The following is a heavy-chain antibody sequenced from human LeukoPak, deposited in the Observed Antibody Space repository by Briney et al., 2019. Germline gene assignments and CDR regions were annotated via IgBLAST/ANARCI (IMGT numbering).Heavy chain of an antibody. Sequence: SQTLSLTCAISGDSVSSNSAAWNWIRQSPSRGLEWLGRTFYRSKWYHEYVESVKSRIIINPDTSKNQFSLQLNSVTPQDTAVYYCVRDFYCSPGGCSLDSWGQGTLVTVSS. CDR2: TFYRSKWYH. CDR1: GDSVSSNSAA. D-gene: IGHD2-15*01. CDR3: VRDFYCSPGGCSLDS. V-gene: IGHV6-1*01. J-gene: IGHJ4*02.